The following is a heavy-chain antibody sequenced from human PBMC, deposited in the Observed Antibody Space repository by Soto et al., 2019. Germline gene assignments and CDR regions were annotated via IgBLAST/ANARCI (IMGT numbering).Heavy chain of an antibody. D-gene: IGHD3-16*02. CDR2: ISGSGGST. Sequence: AGGSLRLSCAASGFTFSSYAMSWVRQAPGKGLEWVSAISGSGGSTYYADSVKGRFTISRDNSKNTLYLQMNSLRAEDTAVYYCANSGYDYVWGSYRPDYYYGMDVWGQGTTVTVSS. V-gene: IGHV3-23*01. CDR3: ANSGYDYVWGSYRPDYYYGMDV. CDR1: GFTFSSYA. J-gene: IGHJ6*02.